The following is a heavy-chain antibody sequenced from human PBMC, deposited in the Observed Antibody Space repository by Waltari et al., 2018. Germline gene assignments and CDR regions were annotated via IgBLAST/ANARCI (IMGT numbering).Heavy chain of an antibody. D-gene: IGHD1-26*01. Sequence: QVQLQESGPGLVKPSLTLSLTCTVSGDSITNADYYWNWFRQSPGEGLEWIGYISSTGNTYYKPSLKSRITISLDTSKSHFSLNLSSVTAADTAVYYCARGDKGGSGAYYAFDIWGQGTNVTVSS. V-gene: IGHV4-30-4*08. J-gene: IGHJ3*02. CDR2: ISSTGNT. CDR1: GDSITNADYY. CDR3: ARGDKGGSGAYYAFDI.